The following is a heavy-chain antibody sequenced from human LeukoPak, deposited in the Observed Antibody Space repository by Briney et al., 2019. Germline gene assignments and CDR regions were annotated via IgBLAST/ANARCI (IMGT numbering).Heavy chain of an antibody. J-gene: IGHJ5*02. CDR2: INWNGGST. CDR3: AREQGMVRGSWFDP. CDR1: GFTFDDYG. V-gene: IGHV3-20*04. Sequence: GGSLRLSCAASGFTFDDYGMSWVRQAPGKGLERVSGINWNGGSTGYADSVKGRFTISRDNAKNSLYPQMNSLRAEDTALYYCAREQGMVRGSWFDPWGQGTLVTVSS. D-gene: IGHD3-10*01.